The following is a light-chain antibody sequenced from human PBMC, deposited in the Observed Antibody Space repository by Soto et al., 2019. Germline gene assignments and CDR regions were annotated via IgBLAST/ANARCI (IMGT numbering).Light chain of an antibody. V-gene: IGKV3-20*01. CDR2: DTS. Sequence: EIVLTQSPGTLSLSPGERATLSCRASRSVSNNYLALYQQKRGQAPRLLIYDTSSRATGIPDRFSGTGSATDFTLTISRLEPEDFAVYYCQQYGTSPPITFGGGTKVDIK. CDR1: RSVSNNY. CDR3: QQYGTSPPIT. J-gene: IGKJ4*01.